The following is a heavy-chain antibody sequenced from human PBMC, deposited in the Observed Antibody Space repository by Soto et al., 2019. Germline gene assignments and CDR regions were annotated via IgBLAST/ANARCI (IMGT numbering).Heavy chain of an antibody. V-gene: IGHV4-61*01. CDR3: ARVKYSSGWGDVIGMDV. CDR1: GGSVSSGSYY. Sequence: QVQLQESGPGLVKPSETLSLTCTVSGGSVSSGSYYWSWIRQPPGKGLEWIGYIYYSGSTNYNPSLKSRVTISVDTSKNQFSLKLSSVTAADTAVYYCARVKYSSGWGDVIGMDVWGQGTTVTVSS. CDR2: IYYSGST. D-gene: IGHD6-25*01. J-gene: IGHJ6*02.